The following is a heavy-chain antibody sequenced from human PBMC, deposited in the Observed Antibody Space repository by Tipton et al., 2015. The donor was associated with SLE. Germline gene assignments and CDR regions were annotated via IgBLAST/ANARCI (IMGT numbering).Heavy chain of an antibody. CDR2: IFPSGST. CDR3: ATITLYSPASFDI. Sequence: TLSLTCTVSGGSISGYYWTWIRQPPGKGLEWIGYIFPSGSTNYNPSLKSRVTMSIDTSQNQFSLELNSVTAADTAVYYCATITLYSPASFDIWGQGTLVTVSS. V-gene: IGHV4-4*09. J-gene: IGHJ3*02. CDR1: GGSISGYY. D-gene: IGHD1-14*01.